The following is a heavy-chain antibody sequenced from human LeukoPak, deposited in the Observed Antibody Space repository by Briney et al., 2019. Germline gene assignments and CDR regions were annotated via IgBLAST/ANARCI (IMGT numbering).Heavy chain of an antibody. V-gene: IGHV3-48*03. CDR3: AKDRDILTGYYPDY. CDR1: GFTFSSYE. Sequence: GGSLRLSCAASGFTFSSYEMNWVRQAPGKGLEWVSYISSSGSTIYYADSVKGRFTISRDNAKNSLYLQMNSLRAEDTAVYYCAKDRDILTGYYPDYWGQGTLVTVSS. D-gene: IGHD3-9*01. J-gene: IGHJ4*02. CDR2: ISSSGSTI.